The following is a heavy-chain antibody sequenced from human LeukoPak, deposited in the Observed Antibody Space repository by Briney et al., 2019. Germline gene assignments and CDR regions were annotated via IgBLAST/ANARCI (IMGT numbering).Heavy chain of an antibody. CDR1: GFAFNNAW. D-gene: IGHD3/OR15-3a*01. J-gene: IGHJ4*02. CDR2: ISSSSSYI. CDR3: ARDAMDWVFHY. V-gene: IGHV3-21*01. Sequence: GGSLRLSCAASGFAFNNAWLSWVRQAPAKGPEWVSSISSSSSYIYYADSVKGRFTISRDNAKNSLYLQMNSLRAEDTAVYYCARDAMDWVFHYWGQGTLVTVSS.